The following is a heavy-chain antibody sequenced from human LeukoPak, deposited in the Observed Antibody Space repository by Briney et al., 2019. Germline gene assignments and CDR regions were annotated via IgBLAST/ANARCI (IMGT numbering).Heavy chain of an antibody. V-gene: IGHV4-34*01. CDR3: AIRIAAAGIGGINY. CDR1: GGSFSGYY. CDR2: INHSGST. D-gene: IGHD6-13*01. Sequence: SETLSLTCAVYGGSFSGYYWSWIRQPPGKGLEWIGEINHSGSTNYNPSLKSRVTISVDTSKNQFSLKLSSVTAAETAVYYCAIRIAAAGIGGINYWGQGTLVTVSS. J-gene: IGHJ4*02.